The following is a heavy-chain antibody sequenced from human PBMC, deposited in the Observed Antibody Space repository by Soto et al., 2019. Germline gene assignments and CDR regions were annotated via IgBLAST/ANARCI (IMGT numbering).Heavy chain of an antibody. V-gene: IGHV1-69*13. CDR3: ALKYCSSTSCVGPLWFDP. CDR1: GGTFSSYA. J-gene: IGHJ5*02. CDR2: IIPIFGTA. D-gene: IGHD2-2*01. Sequence: SVKVSCKASGGTFSSYAISWVRQAPGQGLEWMGGIIPIFGTAKYAQKFQGRVTITADESTSTAYMELSSLRSEDTAVYYCALKYCSSTSCVGPLWFDPWGQGTLGTV.